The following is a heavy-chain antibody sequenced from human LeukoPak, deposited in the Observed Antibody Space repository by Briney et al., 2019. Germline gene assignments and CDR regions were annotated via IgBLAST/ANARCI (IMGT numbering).Heavy chain of an antibody. CDR3: AKEIWPTVTTPGHTHFDY. D-gene: IGHD4-17*01. CDR2: IRYDGRNK. CDR1: GFTFSTYG. V-gene: IGHV3-30*02. Sequence: GGSLRLSCAASGFTFSTYGMHWVRQAPGKVLEWVAFIRYDGRNKYYADSVKGRFTISRDNSKNTLCLQMYSLRAEDTAVYYCAKEIWPTVTTPGHTHFDYWGQGTLVTVSS. J-gene: IGHJ4*02.